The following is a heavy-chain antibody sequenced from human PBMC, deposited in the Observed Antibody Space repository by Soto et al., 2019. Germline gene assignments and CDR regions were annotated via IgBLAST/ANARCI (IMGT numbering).Heavy chain of an antibody. V-gene: IGHV2-5*02. J-gene: IGHJ4*02. Sequence: QLTLKESGPTLVNPTQTLTLTCSFSGFSLTTSGVGVGWIRQPPGKALEWLALIYWDDDKRYSPSLTSRLTITKDSSKNQVALTMTNMDPVDTATYYCAIFTTVTFDFDYWGQGTLVIVSS. D-gene: IGHD4-17*01. CDR2: IYWDDDK. CDR3: AIFTTVTFDFDY. CDR1: GFSLTTSGVG.